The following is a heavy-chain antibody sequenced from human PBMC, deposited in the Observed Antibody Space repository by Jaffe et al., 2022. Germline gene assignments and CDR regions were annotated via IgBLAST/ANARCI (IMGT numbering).Heavy chain of an antibody. CDR3: ARGLSSTVTSWGNY. CDR1: GFTFSSYW. D-gene: IGHD4-17*01. CDR2: IKQDGSEK. V-gene: IGHV3-7*01. J-gene: IGHJ4*02. Sequence: EVQLVESGGGLVQPGGSLRLSCAASGFTFSSYWMSWVRQAPGKGLEWVANIKQDGSEKYYVDSVKGRFTISRDNAKNSLYLQMNSLRAEDTAVYYCARGLSSTVTSWGNYWGQGTLVTVSS.